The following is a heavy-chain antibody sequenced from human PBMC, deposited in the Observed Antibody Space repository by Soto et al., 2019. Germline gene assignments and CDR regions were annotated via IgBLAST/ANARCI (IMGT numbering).Heavy chain of an antibody. Sequence: PSETLSLTWTVSGGSISGYYWSWIRQPPGKGLEWIGYFYYSGTTNYNPSLKSRVTMSLDTSKNQFSLKLRSVTPADTAVYYCARSSTTWYGVDPWGQGTLVTV. D-gene: IGHD3-10*01. CDR1: GGSISGYY. CDR3: ARSSTTWYGVDP. CDR2: FYYSGTT. V-gene: IGHV4-59*01. J-gene: IGHJ5*02.